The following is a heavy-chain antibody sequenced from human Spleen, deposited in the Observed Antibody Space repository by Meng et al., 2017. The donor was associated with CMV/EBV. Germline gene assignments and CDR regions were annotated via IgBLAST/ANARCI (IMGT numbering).Heavy chain of an antibody. CDR1: GYTFTEYY. Sequence: ASVKVSCKASGYTFTEYYLHWVRQAPGQGLEWMGWINPNSGGTNYAQKFQGRATMTRDTSISTAYMDRSRLRSDDTAVYWCARLGDSSGRGIDYWGQGTLVTVSS. D-gene: IGHD3-22*01. J-gene: IGHJ4*02. CDR3: ARLGDSSGRGIDY. V-gene: IGHV1-2*02. CDR2: INPNSGGT.